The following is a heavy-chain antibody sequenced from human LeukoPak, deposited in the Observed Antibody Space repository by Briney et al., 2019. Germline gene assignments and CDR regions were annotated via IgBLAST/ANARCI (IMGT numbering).Heavy chain of an antibody. D-gene: IGHD3-3*01. CDR1: GFTFSSYW. V-gene: IGHV3-7*01. J-gene: IGHJ4*02. CDR3: ARDRLVLRFLEWLSQYYFDY. CDR2: IKQDGSAK. Sequence: QPGGSLRLSCAASGFTFSSYWMSWVRQAPGKGLEWVANIKQDGSAKNYGDSVKGRFTISRDNAKNSLYLQMNSLRAEDTAVYYCARDRLVLRFLEWLSQYYFDYWGQGTLVTVSS.